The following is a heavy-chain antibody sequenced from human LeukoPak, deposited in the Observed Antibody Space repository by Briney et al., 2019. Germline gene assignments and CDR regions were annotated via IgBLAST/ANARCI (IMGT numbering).Heavy chain of an antibody. J-gene: IGHJ4*02. CDR2: MKQDGSEK. CDR3: ARIYCSSTNCYRHFDY. Sequence: GGSLRLSCTASGFTFWMTWVRQAPGKGLEWVANMKQDGSEKYYVGSVKGRFTISRDNAKNSLYLQMNSLRAEDTAAYYCARIYCSSTNCYRHFDYWGQGTLVTVSS. V-gene: IGHV3-7*01. CDR1: GFTFW. D-gene: IGHD2-2*01.